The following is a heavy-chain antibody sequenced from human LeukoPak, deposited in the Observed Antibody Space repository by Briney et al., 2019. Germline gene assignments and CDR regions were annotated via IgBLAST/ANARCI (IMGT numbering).Heavy chain of an antibody. D-gene: IGHD3-10*01. CDR3: ARQETGSVGSY. V-gene: IGHV5-51*01. J-gene: IGHJ4*02. Sequence: GESLKISCKGSGYNFNTYWIGWVRQMPGKGLEWMGIIYPGDSDTRYSPSFQGQVTISADKSISTAYLQWSSLKASGTAMYYCARQETGSVGSYWGQGTLVTVSS. CDR2: IYPGDSDT. CDR1: GYNFNTYW.